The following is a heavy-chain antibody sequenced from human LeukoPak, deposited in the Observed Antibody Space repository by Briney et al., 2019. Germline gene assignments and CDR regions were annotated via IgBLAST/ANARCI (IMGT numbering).Heavy chain of an antibody. CDR1: ASTFNSYA. J-gene: IGHJ4*02. CDR2: IRISSSYI. D-gene: IGHD3-22*01. V-gene: IGHV3-21*01. CDR3: ARARYDSSGPYDKYYFDY. Sequence: RGSLRLACTASASTFNSYAMYWVRHAPGKVLKWVSSIRISSSYIYYADSVKGRFTISRDNAKNSLYLQMNSLRAEETAVYYCARARYDSSGPYDKYYFDYWGQGTLVTVSS.